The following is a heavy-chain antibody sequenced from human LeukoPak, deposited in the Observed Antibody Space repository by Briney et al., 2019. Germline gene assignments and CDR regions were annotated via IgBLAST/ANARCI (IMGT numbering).Heavy chain of an antibody. CDR3: AREPTSMGSDY. V-gene: IGHV3-66*01. CDR1: GFTVSSNY. CDR2: IYSGGST. J-gene: IGHJ4*02. D-gene: IGHD5-18*01. Sequence: GGSLRLSCAASGFTVSSNYMSWVRRAPGKGLEWVSVIYSGGSTYYADSVKGRFTISRDNSKNTLYLQMNSLRAEDTAVYYCAREPTSMGSDYWGQGTLVTVSS.